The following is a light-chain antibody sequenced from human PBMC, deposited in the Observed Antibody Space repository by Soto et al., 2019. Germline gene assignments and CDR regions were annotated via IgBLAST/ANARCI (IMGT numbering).Light chain of an antibody. CDR2: DVI. CDR3: SSYSSTRTLYV. V-gene: IGLV2-14*01. J-gene: IGLJ1*01. CDR1: SSDDGGYNR. Sequence: QSALTQPASVSGSPGQSITISCAAASSDDGGYNRVSWYQQHPGKAPKLLIYDVINRPSGVSHRFSGSKSGNTASLTISGLQAEDEADYYCSSYSSTRTLYVFGTGNKVTVL.